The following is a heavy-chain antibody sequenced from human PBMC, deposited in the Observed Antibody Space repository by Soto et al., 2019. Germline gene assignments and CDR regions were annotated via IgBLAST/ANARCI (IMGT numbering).Heavy chain of an antibody. D-gene: IGHD6-13*01. Sequence: SETLSLTYTVSGGPIVNGDSYLNWIRQHPEKGLEWMGYINYRGTTNYNPALKSRILISIDTSKNQFSLRLTSVTAADTAVYYCARDAPGAAPYWGQGTLVTVSS. J-gene: IGHJ4*02. V-gene: IGHV4-31*03. CDR1: GGPIVNGDSY. CDR2: INYRGTT. CDR3: ARDAPGAAPY.